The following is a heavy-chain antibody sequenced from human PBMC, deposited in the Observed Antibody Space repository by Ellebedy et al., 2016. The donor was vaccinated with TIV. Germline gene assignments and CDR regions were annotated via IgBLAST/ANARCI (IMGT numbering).Heavy chain of an antibody. Sequence: AASVKVSCKASGGTFSSYAINWVRQAPGQGLEWMGRIIPILGIANYAQKFQDRDTIIADKSTGTAFMELSSLRSEDTAVYYCARTHTAMLEYNYGMDVWGQGTTVTVSS. CDR1: GGTFSSYA. J-gene: IGHJ6*02. CDR3: ARTHTAMLEYNYGMDV. V-gene: IGHV1-69*04. CDR2: IIPILGIA. D-gene: IGHD5-18*01.